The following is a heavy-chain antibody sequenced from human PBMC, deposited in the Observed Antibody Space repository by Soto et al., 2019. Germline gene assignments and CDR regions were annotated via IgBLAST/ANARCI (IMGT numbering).Heavy chain of an antibody. CDR3: AAGPGERFGELSLYGMDV. D-gene: IGHD3-10*01. CDR2: IVVGSGNT. V-gene: IGHV1-58*02. Sequence: QMQLVQSGPEVKKPGTSVKVSCKASGFTFTSSAMQWVRQARGQRLEWIGWIVVGSGNTNYAQKFQERVTITRDMSTSTAYMELSSLRSEDTAVYYCAAGPGERFGELSLYGMDVWGQGTTVTVSS. CDR1: GFTFTSSA. J-gene: IGHJ6*02.